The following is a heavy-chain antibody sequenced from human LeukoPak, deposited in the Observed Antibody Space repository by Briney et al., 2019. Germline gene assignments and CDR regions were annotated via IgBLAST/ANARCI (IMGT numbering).Heavy chain of an antibody. J-gene: IGHJ4*02. CDR1: EGSLSGYY. CDR3: ARAHTLYGARGY. Sequence: RPSETLSLTCAVSEGSLSGYYWSWIRQSPGKGLEWIGEINYSGSSNYNPSLRSRVTISVDESNQFSLKLSSVTAADTAVYYCARAHTLYGARGYWGQGTLVTVSS. CDR2: INYSGSS. V-gene: IGHV4-34*01. D-gene: IGHD2-2*02.